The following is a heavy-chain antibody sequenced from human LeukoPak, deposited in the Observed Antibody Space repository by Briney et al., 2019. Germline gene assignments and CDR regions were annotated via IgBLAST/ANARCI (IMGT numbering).Heavy chain of an antibody. CDR2: ISSSSSYI. CDR3: ARGWNDYGDVRDAFDI. V-gene: IGHV3-21*01. CDR1: GFTFNSYS. Sequence: SGGSLRLSCAASGFTFNSYSMNWVRQAPGKWLEWVSSISSSSSYIYYADSVKGRFTISRDNAENSLYLQMNSLRAEDTAVYYCARGWNDYGDVRDAFDIWGQGTMVTVSS. D-gene: IGHD4-17*01. J-gene: IGHJ3*02.